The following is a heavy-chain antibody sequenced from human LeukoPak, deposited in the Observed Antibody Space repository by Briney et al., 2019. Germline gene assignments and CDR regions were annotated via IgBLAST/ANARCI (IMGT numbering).Heavy chain of an antibody. CDR2: IKPDGSEK. D-gene: IGHD2-8*02. J-gene: IGHJ4*02. CDR1: GFTFSDYW. CDR3: AFYLYWWSDLGY. V-gene: IGHV3-7*01. Sequence: GGSLRLSCAASGFTFSDYWMTWVRQAPGKGLEWVANIKPDGSEKYYVDSVKGRFTISRDNAKNSLYLQMNSLRVEDTAVYYGAFYLYWWSDLGYWGQGTLVTVSS.